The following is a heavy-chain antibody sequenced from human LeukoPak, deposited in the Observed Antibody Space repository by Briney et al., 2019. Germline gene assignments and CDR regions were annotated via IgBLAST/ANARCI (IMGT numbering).Heavy chain of an antibody. CDR2: ISTSSRTI. CDR3: ARTGYDFWRDYPTTLDY. J-gene: IGHJ4*02. V-gene: IGHV3-48*01. D-gene: IGHD3-3*01. Sequence: PGGSLRLSCAASGLNFSSYSMNWVRQAPGKGLEWVSYISTSSRTIYYADSVKGRFTISRDNAKNSLFLQMNSLRAEDTAVYYCARTGYDFWRDYPTTLDYWGQGTLVTVSS. CDR1: GLNFSSYS.